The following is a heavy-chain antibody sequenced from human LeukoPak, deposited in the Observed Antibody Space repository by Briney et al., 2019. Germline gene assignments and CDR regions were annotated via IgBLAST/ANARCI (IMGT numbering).Heavy chain of an antibody. CDR1: GYIFAHNG. D-gene: IGHD3-22*01. CDR2: ISAYNGDT. Sequence: ASVKVSCKTSGYIFAHNGISWVRQAPGQGPEWMGWISAYNGDTNYAQNFQGRVTMTRDTSTSTVYMELRSLRSDDTAVYYCARGAYYYDSSGYSGGDYWGQGTLVTVSS. V-gene: IGHV1-18*01. CDR3: ARGAYYYDSSGYSGGDY. J-gene: IGHJ4*02.